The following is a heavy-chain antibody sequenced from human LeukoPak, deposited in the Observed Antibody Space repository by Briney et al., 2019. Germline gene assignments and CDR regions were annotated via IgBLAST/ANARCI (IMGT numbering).Heavy chain of an antibody. Sequence: GRSLRLSYAASGVTFSSYAMHWVRQAPGMGLEWVAVISYDGSNKYSADSVKGRFTISRDNSKNTLYLQMNSLRAEDTAVYYCARDNTGFDYWGQGTLVTVSS. J-gene: IGHJ4*02. CDR2: ISYDGSNK. CDR3: ARDNTGFDY. V-gene: IGHV3-30*04. CDR1: GVTFSSYA. D-gene: IGHD1-14*01.